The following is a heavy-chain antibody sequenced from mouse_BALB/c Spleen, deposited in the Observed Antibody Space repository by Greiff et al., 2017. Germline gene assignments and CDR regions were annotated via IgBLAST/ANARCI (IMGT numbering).Heavy chain of an antibody. D-gene: IGHD1-1*01. Sequence: EVQLQESGAELVKPGASVKLSCTASGFNIKDTYMHWVKQRPEQGLEWIGRIDPANGNTKYDPKFPGKATITADTSSNTAYLQLSSLTSEDTAVYYCARSVYYYGSSYYFDYWGQGTTLTVSS. CDR2: IDPANGNT. J-gene: IGHJ2*01. V-gene: IGHV14-3*02. CDR3: ARSVYYYGSSYYFDY. CDR1: GFNIKDTY.